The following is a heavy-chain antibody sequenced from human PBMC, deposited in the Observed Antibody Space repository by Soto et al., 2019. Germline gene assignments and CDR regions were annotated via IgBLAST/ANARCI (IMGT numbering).Heavy chain of an antibody. D-gene: IGHD2-15*01. CDR3: ARAKDIVVVVAAAAGYGMDV. J-gene: IGHJ6*02. Sequence: QVQLVQSGAEVKKPGSSVKVSCKASGGTFSSYAISWVRQAPGQGLEWMGGIIPIFGTANYAQKIQGRVTITADESTSTAYMELSSLRSEDTAVYYCARAKDIVVVVAAAAGYGMDVWGQGTTVTVSS. V-gene: IGHV1-69*01. CDR2: IIPIFGTA. CDR1: GGTFSSYA.